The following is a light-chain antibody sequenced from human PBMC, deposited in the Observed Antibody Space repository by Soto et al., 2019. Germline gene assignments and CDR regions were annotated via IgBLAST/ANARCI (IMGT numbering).Light chain of an antibody. CDR3: QQSYSTPYT. CDR1: QSIRNY. J-gene: IGKJ2*01. V-gene: IGKV1-39*01. CDR2: VAS. Sequence: DLQMTQSPSSLSASVGDRVTITCRASQSIRNYVNWYQQKPGKAPKFLIYVASTVQSGVPSRFRGRGSGTDFTLTISSLQPEYFATDYCQQSYSTPYTVGPGTKLEIK.